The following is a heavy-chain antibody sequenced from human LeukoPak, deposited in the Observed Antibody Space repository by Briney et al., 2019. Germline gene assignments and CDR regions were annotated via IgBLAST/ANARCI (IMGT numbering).Heavy chain of an antibody. CDR2: ILQDGSNK. D-gene: IGHD3-10*01. CDR1: GFTFSGYG. CDR3: ARGLMLRGVADY. V-gene: IGHV3-30*03. Sequence: GKSLRLSCAASGFTFSGYGMHWVRQAPGKGLEWVAVILQDGSNKYADSVKGRFTISRDNSKNTLYLQMNSLRAEDTAVYYCARGLMLRGVADYWGQGTLVTVSS. J-gene: IGHJ4*02.